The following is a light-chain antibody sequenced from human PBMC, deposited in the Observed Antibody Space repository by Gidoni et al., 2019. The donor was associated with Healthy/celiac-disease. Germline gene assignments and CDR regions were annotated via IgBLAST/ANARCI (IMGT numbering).Light chain of an antibody. CDR3: QQYNSYSLFT. CDR1: QSISSW. CDR2: KAS. J-gene: IGKJ3*01. Sequence: DIQMTQSPSTLSASVGDRVTITCRASQSISSWLAWYQQKPGKAPKLLIYKASSLESGVPSRCSGSGSGTEFTLTTSSLQPDDFATDYCQQYNSYSLFTFGPGTKVDIK. V-gene: IGKV1-5*03.